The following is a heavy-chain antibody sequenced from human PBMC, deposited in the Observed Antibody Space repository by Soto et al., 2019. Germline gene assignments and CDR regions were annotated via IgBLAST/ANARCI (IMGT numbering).Heavy chain of an antibody. J-gene: IGHJ6*02. CDR2: INSDGSST. CDR1: GFTFSSYW. Sequence: GGSLRLSCAASGFTFSSYWMHWVRQAPGKGLVWVSRINSDGSSTSYADSVKGRFTISRDNAKNTLYLQMNSLRDEDTAVYYCASDSHYYGSGSYLIPPYSYYGMDVWGQGTTVTAP. V-gene: IGHV3-74*01. D-gene: IGHD3-10*01. CDR3: ASDSHYYGSGSYLIPPYSYYGMDV.